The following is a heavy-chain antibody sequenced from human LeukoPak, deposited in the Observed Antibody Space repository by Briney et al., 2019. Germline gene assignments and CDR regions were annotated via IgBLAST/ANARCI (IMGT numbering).Heavy chain of an antibody. V-gene: IGHV3-30*18. Sequence: GGSLRLSRAASGFTFSSYGMLWVRQAPGKGLEWVAVLSNDGSNKYYTDSVKGRFTISRDNSKNTLYLQMNSLRAEDTAVYYCAKDYRGFFFGMDVWGQGTTVIVSS. CDR3: AKDYRGFFFGMDV. D-gene: IGHD1-26*01. J-gene: IGHJ6*02. CDR1: GFTFSSYG. CDR2: LSNDGSNK.